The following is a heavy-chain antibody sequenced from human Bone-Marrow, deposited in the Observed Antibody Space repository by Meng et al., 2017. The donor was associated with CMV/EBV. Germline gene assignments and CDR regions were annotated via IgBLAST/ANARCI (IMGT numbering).Heavy chain of an antibody. Sequence: QLTLKEAGPPLVKPTPTLTLTCTFSGFSLSTSGVGVGWIRQPPGKALEWLALIYWDDDKRYSPSLKSRLTITKDTSKNQVLLTMTNMDPVDTATYYCARGGFSYGLLWFDPWGQGALVTVSS. D-gene: IGHD5-18*01. CDR2: IYWDDDK. J-gene: IGHJ5*02. V-gene: IGHV2-5*02. CDR1: GFSLSTSGVG. CDR3: ARGGFSYGLLWFDP.